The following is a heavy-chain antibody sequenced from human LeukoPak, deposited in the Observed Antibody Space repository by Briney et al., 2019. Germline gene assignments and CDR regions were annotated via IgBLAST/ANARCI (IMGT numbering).Heavy chain of an antibody. Sequence: GGSLRLSCAASGFTFSSYSMNWVRQAPGEGLEWLSYITSGSGTIYYADSVKGRFTISRDNAKNSLYLQMNSLRDEDTAVYYRARDSSHDYWGQGTLVTVSS. D-gene: IGHD6-6*01. V-gene: IGHV3-48*02. CDR2: ITSGSGTI. J-gene: IGHJ4*02. CDR3: ARDSSHDY. CDR1: GFTFSSYS.